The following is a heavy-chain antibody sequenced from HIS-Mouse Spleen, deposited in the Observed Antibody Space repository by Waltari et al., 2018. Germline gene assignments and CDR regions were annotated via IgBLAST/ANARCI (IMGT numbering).Heavy chain of an antibody. J-gene: IGHJ4*02. CDR2: IYYSGST. Sequence: QLQLQESGPGLVKPSETLSLTCPVSGGSISSSSYSWGWSRQPPGKGLEWIGSIYYSGSTYYNPSLKSRVTISVDTSKNQFSLKLSSVTAADTAVYYCALVGSGYYYWGQGTLVTVSS. V-gene: IGHV4-39*01. CDR1: GGSISSSSYS. D-gene: IGHD3-22*01. CDR3: ALVGSGYYY.